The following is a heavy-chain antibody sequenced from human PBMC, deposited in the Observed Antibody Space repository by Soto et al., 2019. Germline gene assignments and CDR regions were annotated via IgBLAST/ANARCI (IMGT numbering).Heavy chain of an antibody. CDR2: IIPILGIA. V-gene: IGHV1-69*02. CDR1: GGTFSSYT. Sequence: QVQLVQSGAEVKKPGSSVKVSCKASGGTFSSYTISWVRQAPGQGLEWMGRIIPILGIANYAQKFQGRVTITADKSTSTAYMELSSLRSEDTAVYYCVRVGCISTSCQFDYWGQGTLVTVSS. D-gene: IGHD2-2*01. J-gene: IGHJ4*02. CDR3: VRVGCISTSCQFDY.